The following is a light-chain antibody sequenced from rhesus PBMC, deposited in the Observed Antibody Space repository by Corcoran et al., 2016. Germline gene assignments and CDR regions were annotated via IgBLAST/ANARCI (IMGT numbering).Light chain of an antibody. CDR2: KAS. Sequence: DIQMTQSPSSLSASVGDTVTITCRASQGISSWLAWYQQKPGKAPKLLIYKASSLQSGVPSRVSARGAWTDFTLTISSLQSEDFATYYCQQYSSRPLTFGGGTKVELK. CDR3: QQYSSRPLT. J-gene: IGKJ4*01. V-gene: IGKV1-22*01. CDR1: QGISSW.